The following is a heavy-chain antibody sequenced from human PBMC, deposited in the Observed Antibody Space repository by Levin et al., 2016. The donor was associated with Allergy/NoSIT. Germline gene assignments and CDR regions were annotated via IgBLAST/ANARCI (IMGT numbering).Heavy chain of an antibody. CDR3: ARGGYSGAFDV. Sequence: VRQAPGKGLEWVSYINSRSTTIYYADSVKGRFTISRDNTNNSLYLQMSFLGAEDTATYYCARGGYSGAFDVWGQGTMVTVSS. D-gene: IGHD2-21*01. V-gene: IGHV3-48*03. CDR2: INSRSTTI. J-gene: IGHJ3*01.